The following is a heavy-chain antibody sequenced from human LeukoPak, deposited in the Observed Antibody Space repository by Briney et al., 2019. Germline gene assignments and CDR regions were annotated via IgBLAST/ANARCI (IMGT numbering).Heavy chain of an antibody. J-gene: IGHJ3*02. V-gene: IGHV3-30*02. CDR1: GFAFNKFG. CDR2: IRYDGTNE. CDR3: APPDVRRGYNFGYGVEGFGI. Sequence: GEHLRLSCAASGFAFNKFGMHWVRQAPGKGLEWVAFIRYDGTNEFYADSVKGRFTISRDNSKNTLYLQLGSLRVDDTAVYYCAPPDVRRGYNFGYGVEGFGIWGQGTMVTVSS. D-gene: IGHD1-1*01.